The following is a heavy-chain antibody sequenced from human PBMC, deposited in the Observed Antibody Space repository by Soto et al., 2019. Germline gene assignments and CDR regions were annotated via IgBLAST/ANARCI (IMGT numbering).Heavy chain of an antibody. V-gene: IGHV1-69*13. CDR2: IIPIFGTA. D-gene: IGHD3-22*01. CDR1: GGTFSSYA. CDR3: ARDGVYYYDSSGYNYAFDI. J-gene: IGHJ3*02. Sequence: SVKVSCKASGGTFSSYAISWVRQAPGQGLEWMGGIIPIFGTANYAQKFQGRVTITADESTSTAYMELSSLRSEDTAVYYCARDGVYYYDSSGYNYAFDIWGQGTMVTVSS.